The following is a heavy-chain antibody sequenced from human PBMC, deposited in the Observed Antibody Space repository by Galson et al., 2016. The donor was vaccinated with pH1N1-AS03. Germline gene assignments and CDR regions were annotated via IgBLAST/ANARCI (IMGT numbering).Heavy chain of an antibody. CDR1: GLSFIDSA. CDR3: AAGPPRITFFGVVQDSYSMDV. V-gene: IGHV1-58*02. D-gene: IGHD3-3*01. CDR2: IDVGSGDT. Sequence: SVKVSCKASGLSFIDSAMQWVRQTRGQRLEWIGRIDVGSGDTNYAPNFQKRVTITGDINTTTAYMELSSLRSEDTAMYYWAAGPPRITFFGVVQDSYSMDVWGQGTTVTVS. J-gene: IGHJ6*02.